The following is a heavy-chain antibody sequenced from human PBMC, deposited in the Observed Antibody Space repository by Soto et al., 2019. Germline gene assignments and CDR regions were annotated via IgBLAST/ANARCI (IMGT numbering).Heavy chain of an antibody. CDR3: AKGQEYQLLPGYAFDI. Sequence: EVQLLESGGGLVQPGGSLRLSCAASGFTFSSYAMSWVRQAPGKGLEWVSAMSGSGGSTYYADSVKGRFTISRDNSKNTLYLQMNSRRAEDTAVYYCAKGQEYQLLPGYAFDIWGQGTMVTVSS. D-gene: IGHD2-2*01. CDR2: MSGSGGST. V-gene: IGHV3-23*01. J-gene: IGHJ3*02. CDR1: GFTFSSYA.